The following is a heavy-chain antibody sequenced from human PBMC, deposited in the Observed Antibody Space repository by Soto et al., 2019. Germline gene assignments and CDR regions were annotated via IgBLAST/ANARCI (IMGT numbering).Heavy chain of an antibody. CDR2: IYRGGIT. J-gene: IGHJ5*02. Sequence: SETLSLTCTVTGDSITSGGYYWGWIRQPPGKGLEWIGTIYRGGITYYNPSLKSRVTISIDTSKNHFSLRLSSVTATDTAVYFCAIGNPDWFDPWGQGTLVTVSS. V-gene: IGHV4-38-2*02. D-gene: IGHD1-1*01. CDR1: GDSITSGGYY. CDR3: AIGNPDWFDP.